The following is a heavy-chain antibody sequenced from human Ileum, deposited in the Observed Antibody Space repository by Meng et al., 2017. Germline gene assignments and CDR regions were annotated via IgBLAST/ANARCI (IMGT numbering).Heavy chain of an antibody. Sequence: VQVVESGGGLVKPGGSLRLSCAASGFTFSDYFMGWFRQAPGKGLEWIGQIKSTTHGGTTDYAAPVKGRFTISRDDSKSTLYLQMNSLKTEDTAVYYCTTFYAGYWGQGTLVTVSS. CDR2: IKSTTHGGTT. CDR1: GFTFSDYF. V-gene: IGHV3-15*01. D-gene: IGHD3-16*01. CDR3: TTFYAGY. J-gene: IGHJ4*02.